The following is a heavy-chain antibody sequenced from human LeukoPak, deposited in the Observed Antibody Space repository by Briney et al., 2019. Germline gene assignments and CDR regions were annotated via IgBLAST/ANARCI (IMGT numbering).Heavy chain of an antibody. V-gene: IGHV3-23*01. CDR1: GFTFSTYG. J-gene: IGHJ4*02. CDR2: IRSTGGNT. Sequence: GGSLRLSCAASGFTFSTYGMSWVRQAPGKGLELVSSIRSTGGNTYYAGSVKGRFTISRDNSKNTLYLQMNTLRAEDTAVYYCAKGRGDCTGFSCPTPFDYWGQGTLVTVSS. D-gene: IGHD2-8*02. CDR3: AKGRGDCTGFSCPTPFDY.